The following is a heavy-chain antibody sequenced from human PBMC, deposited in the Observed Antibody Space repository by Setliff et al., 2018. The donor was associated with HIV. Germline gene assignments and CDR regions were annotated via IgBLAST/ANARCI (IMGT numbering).Heavy chain of an antibody. J-gene: IGHJ1*01. D-gene: IGHD3-22*01. V-gene: IGHV4-4*09. CDR1: GASVSSHY. CDR2: ISDRGTT. CDR3: VGGYYDSSGYSPFQH. Sequence: SETLSLTCTVYGASVSSHYWSWIRQPPGKGLEWVGSISDRGTTNYNPSLKSRVTVSSDTSKNQVFLKVSSVTAADTAVYYCVGGYYDSSGYSPFQHWGQGTLVTISS.